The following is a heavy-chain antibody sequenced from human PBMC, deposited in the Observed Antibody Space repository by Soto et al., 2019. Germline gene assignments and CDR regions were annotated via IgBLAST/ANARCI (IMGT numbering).Heavy chain of an antibody. V-gene: IGHV1-18*01. CDR3: AREAPGDYDTSGYYYDVELDY. J-gene: IGHJ4*02. Sequence: QVQLVQSGAAVKKPGASVKVSCKASGYSFTNYGISWVRQAPGQGLEWMGWISAHNGRTNYAQKLQGRVTMTTDTSTRTAYMELRSLRSDDTAVYYCAREAPGDYDTSGYYYDVELDYWGQGTLVTVSS. D-gene: IGHD3-22*01. CDR1: GYSFTNYG. CDR2: ISAHNGRT.